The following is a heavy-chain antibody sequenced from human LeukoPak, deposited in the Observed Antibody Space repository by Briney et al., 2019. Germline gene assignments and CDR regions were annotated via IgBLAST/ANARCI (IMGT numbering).Heavy chain of an antibody. D-gene: IGHD3-22*01. CDR2: IKQDGSEK. CDR1: GFTFSSYA. CDR3: ARETPTYYYDY. J-gene: IGHJ4*02. Sequence: PGGSLRLSCAASGFTFSSYAMSWVRQAPGKGLEWVANIKQDGSEKYYVDSVKGRFTISRDNAKNSLYLQMNSLRAEDTAVYYCARETPTYYYDYWGQGTLVTVSS. V-gene: IGHV3-7*01.